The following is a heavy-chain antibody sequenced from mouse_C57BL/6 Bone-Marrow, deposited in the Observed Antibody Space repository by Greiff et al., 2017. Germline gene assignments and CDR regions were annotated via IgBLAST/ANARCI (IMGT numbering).Heavy chain of an antibody. CDR1: GYTFTSYW. D-gene: IGHD1-1*01. J-gene: IGHJ4*01. CDR2: ITPSNGGT. CDR3: ASRRSTTECAMDY. Sequence: QVQLQQPGTELVKPGASVKLSCKASGYTFTSYWMHWVKQRPGQGLEWIGNITPSNGGTNYNEKFKSKDTLTVDKSSSTAYMQLSRLTSEDSAVYYCASRRSTTECAMDYWGQGTSVTVSS. V-gene: IGHV1-53*01.